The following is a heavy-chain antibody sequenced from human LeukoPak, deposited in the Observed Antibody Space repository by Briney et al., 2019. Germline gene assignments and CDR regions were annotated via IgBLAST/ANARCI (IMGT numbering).Heavy chain of an antibody. Sequence: PGGSLRLSCAASGFTFSSYAMSWVRQAPGKGLEWVSAISGSGGSTYYADSVKGRFTISRDNSKNTLYLQMNSLRAEDTAVYYCATRPGYGSGSYYNPGCWGQGTLVTVSS. V-gene: IGHV3-23*01. CDR1: GFTFSSYA. D-gene: IGHD3-10*01. J-gene: IGHJ4*02. CDR2: ISGSGGST. CDR3: ATRPGYGSGSYYNPGC.